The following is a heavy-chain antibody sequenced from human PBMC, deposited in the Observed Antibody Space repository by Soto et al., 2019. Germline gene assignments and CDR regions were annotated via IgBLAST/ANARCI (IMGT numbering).Heavy chain of an antibody. CDR2: IYYSGNT. CDR3: ARVVRKYYYGSGSYYNALFDP. CDR1: GGSISSGYYY. V-gene: IGHV4-30-4*01. D-gene: IGHD3-10*01. Sequence: SETLSLTCSVSGGSISSGYYYWSWIRQPPGKGLEWIGNIYYSGNTYYNPSLKSRVTISVDTSKNQFSLKLSSVTAADTAVYYCARVVRKYYYGSGSYYNALFDPWGQGTLVTV. J-gene: IGHJ5*02.